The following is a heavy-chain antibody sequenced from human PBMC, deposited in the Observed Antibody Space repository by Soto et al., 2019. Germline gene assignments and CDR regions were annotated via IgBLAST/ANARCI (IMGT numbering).Heavy chain of an antibody. CDR1: GGSISSGGYY. CDR2: IYYSGST. CDR3: ARDVGTVWAFDI. Sequence: PSETLSLTCTVSGGSISSGGYYWSWIRQHPGKGLEWIGYIYYSGSTYYNPSLKSRVTISVDTSKNQFSLKLSSVTAADTAVYYCARDVGTVWAFDIWGQGTMVTVS. V-gene: IGHV4-31*03. D-gene: IGHD4-17*01. J-gene: IGHJ3*02.